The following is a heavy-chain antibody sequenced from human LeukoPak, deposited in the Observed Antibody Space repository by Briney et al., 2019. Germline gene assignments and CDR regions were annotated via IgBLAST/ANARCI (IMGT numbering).Heavy chain of an antibody. Sequence: GRSLRLSCAASGFTFSSYGMHWVRQAPGKGLEWLAVMSSDGGDIYYADSVKGRFTISRDNAKNTLYLQMNSLRAEDTAVYYCSKTIAVADPTDYWGQGTLVTVSS. CDR1: GFTFSSYG. CDR2: MSSDGGDI. J-gene: IGHJ4*02. CDR3: SKTIAVADPTDY. D-gene: IGHD6-19*01. V-gene: IGHV3-30*18.